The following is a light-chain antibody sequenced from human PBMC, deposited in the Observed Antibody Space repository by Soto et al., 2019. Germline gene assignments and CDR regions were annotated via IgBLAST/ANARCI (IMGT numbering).Light chain of an antibody. Sequence: EIVLTQSPATLSLSPGEGATLSCRASQSVSSYLAWYQQKPGQAPRLLIYDASNRATGIPARFSGSGSGTDFTLTISSLKPEDFAVYYCQQRSNWPPTWTFGQGTKVEIK. CDR1: QSVSSY. CDR3: QQRSNWPPTWT. J-gene: IGKJ1*01. V-gene: IGKV3-11*01. CDR2: DAS.